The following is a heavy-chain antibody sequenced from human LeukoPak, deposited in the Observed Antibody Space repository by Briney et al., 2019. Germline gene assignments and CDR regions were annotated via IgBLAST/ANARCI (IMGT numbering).Heavy chain of an antibody. CDR1: GFTFSSYG. V-gene: IGHV3-30*02. J-gene: IGHJ4*02. Sequence: GGSLRLSCAASGFTFSSYGMHWVRQAPGKGLEWVAFIRYDGSNKYYADSVKGRFTISRDNSKNTLYLQMNSLRAEDTAVYYCAKELQQWLALLDYWGQGTLVTVSS. CDR3: AKELQQWLALLDY. CDR2: IRYDGSNK. D-gene: IGHD6-19*01.